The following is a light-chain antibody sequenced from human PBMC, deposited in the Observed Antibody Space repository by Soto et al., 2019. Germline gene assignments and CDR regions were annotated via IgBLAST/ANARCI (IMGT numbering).Light chain of an antibody. Sequence: AIQLTQSPSSLSASVGDRVTITCRASQDIRGALAWYQQKPGKPPTLLIFDVSSLHSVVPSRFSGSGSGTDFTRTISILQAEDFAPYYCQQFNTYPITFGQGTRREIK. V-gene: IGKV1-13*02. CDR3: QQFNTYPIT. J-gene: IGKJ5*01. CDR2: DVS. CDR1: QDIRGA.